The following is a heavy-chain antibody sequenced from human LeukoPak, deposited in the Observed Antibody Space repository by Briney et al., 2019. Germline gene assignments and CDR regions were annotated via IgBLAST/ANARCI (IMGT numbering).Heavy chain of an antibody. CDR3: AKDIKDYYDSSGSFDY. V-gene: IGHV3-9*01. CDR2: ISWNSGSI. J-gene: IGHJ4*02. D-gene: IGHD3-22*01. Sequence: GGSLRLSCAASKFSFSSYWMHWVRQAPGKGLEWVSGISWNSGSIGYADSVKGRFTISRDNAKNSLYLQMNSLRAEDTALYYCAKDIKDYYDSSGSFDYWGQGTLVTVSS. CDR1: KFSFSSYW.